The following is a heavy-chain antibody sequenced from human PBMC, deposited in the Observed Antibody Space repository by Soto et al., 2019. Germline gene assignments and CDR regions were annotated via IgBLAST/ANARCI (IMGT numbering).Heavy chain of an antibody. Sequence: GASVKVSCKASGYTFTSYGISWVRQAPGQGLEWMGWISAYNGNTNYAQKLQGRVTMTTDTSTSTAYMELRSLRSDDTAVYYCARDQGYDFWSGYPYYYYGMDVWGQGTTVTVSS. V-gene: IGHV1-18*01. CDR2: ISAYNGNT. CDR1: GYTFTSYG. J-gene: IGHJ6*02. CDR3: ARDQGYDFWSGYPYYYYGMDV. D-gene: IGHD3-3*01.